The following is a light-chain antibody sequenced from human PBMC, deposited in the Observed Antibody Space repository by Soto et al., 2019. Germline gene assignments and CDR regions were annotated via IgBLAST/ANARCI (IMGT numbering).Light chain of an antibody. CDR2: DVS. CDR3: SSYTSSTTRV. V-gene: IGLV2-14*01. Sequence: QSALTQPASVSGSPGQSITISCTGTSSDVGDYNYVSWYQQHPGKAPTLMIYDVSNRPSGVSNRFSGSKSGSTASLTISGRQAEDEADYYCSSYTSSTTRVFGTGTKLTVL. CDR1: SSDVGDYNY. J-gene: IGLJ1*01.